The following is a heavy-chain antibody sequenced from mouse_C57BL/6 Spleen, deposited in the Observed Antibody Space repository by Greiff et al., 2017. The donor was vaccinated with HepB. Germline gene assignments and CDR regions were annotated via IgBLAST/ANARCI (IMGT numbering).Heavy chain of an antibody. D-gene: IGHD2-3*01. CDR1: GYTFTSYW. Sequence: QVQLKESGAELAKPGASVKLSCKASGYTFTSYWMHWVKQRPGQGLEWIGYINPSSGYTKYNQKFKDKAPLTADKSSSTAYMQLSSLTYEDSAVYYCARTRYDGYYDYWGQGTTLTVSS. CDR3: ARTRYDGYYDY. CDR2: INPSSGYT. V-gene: IGHV1-7*01. J-gene: IGHJ2*01.